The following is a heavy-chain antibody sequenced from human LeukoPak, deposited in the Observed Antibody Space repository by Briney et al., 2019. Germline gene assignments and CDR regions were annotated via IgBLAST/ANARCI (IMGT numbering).Heavy chain of an antibody. V-gene: IGHV4-59*08. CDR1: GGSISSYY. CDR3: ARSAYSSSWYGATNWFDP. D-gene: IGHD6-13*01. Sequence: SETMSLTCTVSGGSISSYYWSWIRQPPGKGLEWIGYIYYSGSTNYNPSLKSRVTISVDTSKNQFSLKLSSVTAADTAVYYCARSAYSSSWYGATNWFDPWGQGTLVTVSS. J-gene: IGHJ5*02. CDR2: IYYSGST.